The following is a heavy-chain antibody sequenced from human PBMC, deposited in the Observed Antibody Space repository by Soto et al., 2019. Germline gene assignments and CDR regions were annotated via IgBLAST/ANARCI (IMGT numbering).Heavy chain of an antibody. Sequence: SETLSLTCTVSGGSITSGVYYWSWIRQHPGKGLEWIGYIYYSGSTFCNPSLKSRVTISVDTSKNQFSLKLSSVTAADTAVYFCARGLEWELLLDAFDIWGQGTMVTVS. CDR2: IYYSGST. CDR1: GGSITSGVYY. J-gene: IGHJ3*02. CDR3: ARGLEWELLLDAFDI. D-gene: IGHD1-26*01. V-gene: IGHV4-31*03.